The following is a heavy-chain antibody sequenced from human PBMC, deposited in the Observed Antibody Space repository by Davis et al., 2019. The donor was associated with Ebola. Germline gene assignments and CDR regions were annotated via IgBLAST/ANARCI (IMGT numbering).Heavy chain of an antibody. V-gene: IGHV3-30*18. CDR2: ISYDGGNN. Sequence: GGSLRLSCAASGFTFSSYAMSWVRQAPGKGLEWVAFISYDGGNNYYADSVKGRFTMSRDTSKHTLYLQMDSLRAEDTAVYYCAKEGHSNPFYLYYGMDVWGQGTTVTVS. CDR3: AKEGHSNPFYLYYGMDV. CDR1: GFTFSSYA. D-gene: IGHD2/OR15-2a*01. J-gene: IGHJ6*02.